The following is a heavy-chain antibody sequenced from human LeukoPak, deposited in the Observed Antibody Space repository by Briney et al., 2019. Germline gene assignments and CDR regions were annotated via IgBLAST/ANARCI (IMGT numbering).Heavy chain of an antibody. CDR2: IYYSGST. J-gene: IGHJ3*02. Sequence: SEALSLTCTVSGGSISSYYWSWIRQPPGKGLEWIGYIYYSGSTNYNPSLKSRVTISVDTSKNQFSLKLSSVTAADTAVYYCASPKGDAFDIWGQGTMVTVSS. CDR1: GGSISSYY. V-gene: IGHV4-59*08. CDR3: ASPKGDAFDI.